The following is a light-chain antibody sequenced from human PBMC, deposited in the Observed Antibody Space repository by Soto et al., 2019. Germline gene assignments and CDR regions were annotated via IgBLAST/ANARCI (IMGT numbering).Light chain of an antibody. CDR2: EVS. J-gene: IGLJ1*01. V-gene: IGLV2-8*01. Sequence: QSALTQPPSASGSPGQSVTISCTGTSSDVGGYNYVSWYQQHPGKAPKLMIYEVSKRPSGVPDRFSGSKSGNTASLTVSGLQAEDEADYYCSSYADSTPYVFGTGTKLTVL. CDR3: SSYADSTPYV. CDR1: SSDVGGYNY.